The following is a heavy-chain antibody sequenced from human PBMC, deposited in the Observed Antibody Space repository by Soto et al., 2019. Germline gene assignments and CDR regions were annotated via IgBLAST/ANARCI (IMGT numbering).Heavy chain of an antibody. CDR1: GFAFSNYA. CDR2: ISGRGGST. J-gene: IGHJ6*02. Sequence: EVQLLESGGGLLQPGGSLGLSCAASGFAFSNYAMSWVRQVPGKGLEWVSSISGRGGSTYYGDSVKGRFTISRDNCKSTLYLQLTSLGAQDTAVYYCAKDRVGATPPDYYYGMDVWGQGTTVTVSS. D-gene: IGHD3-16*01. CDR3: AKDRVGATPPDYYYGMDV. V-gene: IGHV3-23*01.